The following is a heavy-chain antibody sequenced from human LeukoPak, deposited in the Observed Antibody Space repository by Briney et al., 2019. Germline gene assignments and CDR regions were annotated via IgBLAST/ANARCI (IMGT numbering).Heavy chain of an antibody. CDR1: GFTFSRHY. CDR3: ARGVQAGFIQRSLDY. Sequence: GGSLRLSCAASGFTFSRHYMSWVRQAPGKGLEWVANIMPDGSANECVDSVKGRFTISRDNARNSLYLQMDSLRAEDTAVYYCARGVQAGFIQRSLDYWGQGALVTVSS. J-gene: IGHJ4*02. D-gene: IGHD1-1*01. V-gene: IGHV3-7*01. CDR2: IMPDGSAN.